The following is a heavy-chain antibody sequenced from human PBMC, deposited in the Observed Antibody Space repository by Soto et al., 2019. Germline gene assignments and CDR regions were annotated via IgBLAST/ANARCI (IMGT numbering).Heavy chain of an antibody. CDR2: INHSGST. Sequence: PSETLSLTCAVYGGSFSGYYWSWIRQPPGKGLEWIGEINHSGSTNYNPSLKSRVTISVDTSKNQFSLKLSSVTAADTAVYYCARGFGTYYVFWGGYTTYYFDYWGQGTLVTVSS. V-gene: IGHV4-34*01. CDR3: ARGFGTYYVFWGGYTTYYFDY. CDR1: GGSFSGYY. D-gene: IGHD3-3*01. J-gene: IGHJ4*02.